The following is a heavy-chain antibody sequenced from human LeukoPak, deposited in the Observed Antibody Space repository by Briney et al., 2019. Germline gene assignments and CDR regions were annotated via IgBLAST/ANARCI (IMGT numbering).Heavy chain of an antibody. V-gene: IGHV4-39*07. CDR3: ARDLGSGWYGSGFGFDC. CDR1: GGSISSSSYY. J-gene: IGHJ4*02. CDR2: IYYSGST. Sequence: SETLSLTCTVSGGSISSSSYYWGWIRQPPGQGLEWIGSIYYSGSTYYNPSLKSRVTISVDTSKNQFSLKLSSVTAADTAVYYCARDLGSGWYGSGFGFDCWGQGTLVTVSS. D-gene: IGHD6-19*01.